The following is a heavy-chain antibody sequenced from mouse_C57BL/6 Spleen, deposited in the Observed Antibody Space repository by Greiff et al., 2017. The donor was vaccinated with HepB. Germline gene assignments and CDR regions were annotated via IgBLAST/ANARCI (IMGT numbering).Heavy chain of an antibody. CDR2: IDPSDSET. CDR1: GYTFTSYW. D-gene: IGHD2-3*01. CDR3: ARGYDDYAMDY. J-gene: IGHJ4*01. V-gene: IGHV1-52*01. Sequence: QVQLKQPGAELVRPGSSVKLSCKASGYTFTSYWMHWVKQRPIQGLEWIGNIDPSDSETHYNQKFKDKATLTVDKSSSTAYMQLSSLTSEDSAVYYCARGYDDYAMDYWGQGTSVTVSS.